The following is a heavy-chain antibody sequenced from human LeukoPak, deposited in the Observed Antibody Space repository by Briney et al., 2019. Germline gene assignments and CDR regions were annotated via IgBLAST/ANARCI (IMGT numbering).Heavy chain of an antibody. CDR2: INHSGST. V-gene: IGHV4-34*01. Sequence: PSETLSLTCAVYGGSFSGYYWSWIRQPPGKGLEWIGEINHSGSTNYNPSLKSRVTISVDTSKNQFSLKLSSVTAADTAVYYCARGRIVVVVAATRWFDPWGQGTLVTVYS. CDR3: ARGRIVVVVAATRWFDP. J-gene: IGHJ5*02. CDR1: GGSFSGYY. D-gene: IGHD2-15*01.